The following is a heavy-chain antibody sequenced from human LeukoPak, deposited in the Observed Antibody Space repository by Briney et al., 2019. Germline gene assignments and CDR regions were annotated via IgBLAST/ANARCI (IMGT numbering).Heavy chain of an antibody. CDR1: GFPFSDYA. D-gene: IGHD4-17*01. CDR3: GRDPNGDYVGAFEF. CDR2: IKGSGGGS. J-gene: IGHJ3*01. Sequence: GGSLRLSCEASGFPFSDYAMTWVRQAPGKGLEWVSSIKGSGGGSSYADSVKGRFTMTRDNSKSTLYLQMDSLRAGDTAVYFCGRDPNGDYVGAFEFWGQGTLVTVSS. V-gene: IGHV3-23*01.